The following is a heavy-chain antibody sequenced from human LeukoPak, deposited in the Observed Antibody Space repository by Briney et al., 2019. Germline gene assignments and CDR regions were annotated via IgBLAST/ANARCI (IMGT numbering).Heavy chain of an antibody. CDR1: GFTFSSHA. J-gene: IGHJ4*02. CDR3: AKDSREDSSAWYGEFDY. D-gene: IGHD6-19*01. CDR2: ISGSGGST. Sequence: GGSLRLSCAASGFTFSSHAMSWVRQAPGKGLGWVSSISGSGGSTYYADSVKGRSTISRDNSKNTLYLQMDSLRAEDTAVFYCAKDSREDSSAWYGEFDYWGQGTLVTVSS. V-gene: IGHV3-23*01.